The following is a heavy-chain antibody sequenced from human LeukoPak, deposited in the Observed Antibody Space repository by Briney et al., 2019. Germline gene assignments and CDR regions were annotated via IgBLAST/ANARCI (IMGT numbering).Heavy chain of an antibody. Sequence: PSETLSLTCTVPGGSISSGDYYWSWIRQPPGKGLEWIGYIYYSGSTYYNPSLKSRVTISVDTSKNQFSLKLSSVTAADTAVYYCARAFPGTLALYWGQGTLVTVSS. J-gene: IGHJ4*02. CDR1: GGSISSGDYY. CDR3: ARAFPGTLALY. V-gene: IGHV4-30-4*01. CDR2: IYYSGST. D-gene: IGHD2/OR15-2a*01.